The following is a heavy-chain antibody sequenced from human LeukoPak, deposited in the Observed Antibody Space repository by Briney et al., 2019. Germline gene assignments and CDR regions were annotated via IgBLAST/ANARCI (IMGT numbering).Heavy chain of an antibody. J-gene: IGHJ4*02. CDR1: GFTFSDYY. V-gene: IGHV3-11*01. Sequence: KPGGSLRLSCAASGFTFSDYYMSWIRQAPGKGLEWVSYISSSGSATYYADSVKGRFTISRDNSENTLYLQMNSLRAEDTALYYCSNGRTSSGTLQHDYWGQGTLVTVSS. CDR2: ISSSGSAT. D-gene: IGHD6-19*01. CDR3: SNGRTSSGTLQHDY.